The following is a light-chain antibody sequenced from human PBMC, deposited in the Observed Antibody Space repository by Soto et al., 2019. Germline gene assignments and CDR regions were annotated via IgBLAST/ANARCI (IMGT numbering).Light chain of an antibody. J-gene: IGLJ1*01. CDR3: SSYAGRSNV. V-gene: IGLV2-8*01. Sequence: QSALTQPPSASGSPGQSVAISCTGTSSDVGGYNYVSWYQQHPGKAPKLMIYEVNMRPSGVPDRFSGSKSGNTASLTVSGLQAEDEADYYCSSYAGRSNVFGTGTKLTVL. CDR1: SSDVGGYNY. CDR2: EVN.